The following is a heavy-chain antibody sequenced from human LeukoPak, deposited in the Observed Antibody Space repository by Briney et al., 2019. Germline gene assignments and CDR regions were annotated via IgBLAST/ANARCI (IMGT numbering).Heavy chain of an antibody. Sequence: GGSLRLSCAASGFTFSSYSMNWVRQAPGKGLEWVSSISSSSSYIYYADSVKGRFTISRDNAKNSLYLQMNSLRAEDTAVYYCARDRNYYDSPDVAFDIWGQGTMVTVSS. CDR1: GFTFSSYS. V-gene: IGHV3-21*01. CDR2: ISSSSSYI. CDR3: ARDRNYYDSPDVAFDI. D-gene: IGHD3-22*01. J-gene: IGHJ3*02.